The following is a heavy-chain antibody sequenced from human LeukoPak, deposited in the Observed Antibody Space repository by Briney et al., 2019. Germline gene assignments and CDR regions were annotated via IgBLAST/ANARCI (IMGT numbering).Heavy chain of an antibody. CDR1: GFTFSSYT. D-gene: IGHD3-3*01. CDR2: ISSSGSPT. CDR3: VGRYWYYDFGW. Sequence: PGGSLRLSCAASGFTFSSYTMHWVRQAPGRGLEWVSYISSSGSPTYYADSVKGRFTISRDNPQSSLYLQMTSLRAEDTAVYYCVGRYWYYDFGWWGQGTLVTVSS. J-gene: IGHJ4*02. V-gene: IGHV3-48*01.